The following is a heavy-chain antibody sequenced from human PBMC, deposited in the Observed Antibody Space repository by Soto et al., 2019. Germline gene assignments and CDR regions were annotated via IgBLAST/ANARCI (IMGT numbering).Heavy chain of an antibody. CDR1: GASITSAYN. CDR2: IYYSGST. V-gene: IGHV4-31*03. CDR3: ARDQSGLDV. Sequence: QVQLQESGPGLVEPSQTLSLTCTVSGASITSAYNWSWIRQHPGKGLEWIAYIYYSGSTYYNPSLKSRLTISIDTSKNQFSLKLSSVTAADTAVYYCARDQSGLDVWGQGTTVTVSS. J-gene: IGHJ6*02.